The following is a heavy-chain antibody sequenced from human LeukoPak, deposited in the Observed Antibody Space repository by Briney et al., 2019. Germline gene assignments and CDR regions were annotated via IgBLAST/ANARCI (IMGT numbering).Heavy chain of an antibody. CDR1: GGTISNYY. Sequence: SETLSLTCTVSGGTISNYYWNWIRQPPGKGLEWVGYIHYSGNTKYNSSLKSRATTSVDTSKNQFSLKLSSVTAADTAVYYCARWDSSGWAFDYWGQGTLVTVSS. D-gene: IGHD6-19*01. V-gene: IGHV4-59*08. J-gene: IGHJ4*02. CDR3: ARWDSSGWAFDY. CDR2: IHYSGNT.